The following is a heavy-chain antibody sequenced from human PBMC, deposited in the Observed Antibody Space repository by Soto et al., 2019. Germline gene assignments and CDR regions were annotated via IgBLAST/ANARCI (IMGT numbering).Heavy chain of an antibody. D-gene: IGHD6-19*01. J-gene: IGHJ5*02. V-gene: IGHV3-74*01. CDR3: VREVIAVLGSIRWFDP. CDR1: GVTFRDYW. CDR2: IGPDGTST. Sequence: PGGALRLSCAVSGVTFRDYWMHWVRQVPGKGLLCVSRIGPDGTSTKDADSVKGRFTISRSNPENPLYLQMNSLRAEDTGVYYCVREVIAVLGSIRWFDPWGQGTLVNVSS.